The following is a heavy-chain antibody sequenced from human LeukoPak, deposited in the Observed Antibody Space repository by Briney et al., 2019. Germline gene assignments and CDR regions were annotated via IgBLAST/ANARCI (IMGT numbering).Heavy chain of an antibody. D-gene: IGHD2-2*01. V-gene: IGHV3-30*02. CDR1: GFTFSSYG. J-gene: IGHJ3*02. Sequence: GGSLRLSCAASGFTFSSYGMHWVRQAPGKGLEWVAFIRYDGSNKYYADSVKGRFTISRDNSKNTLYLQMNSLRAEDTAVYYCAKDKHPVVAAAYGDAFDIWGQGTMVTVSS. CDR3: AKDKHPVVAAAYGDAFDI. CDR2: IRYDGSNK.